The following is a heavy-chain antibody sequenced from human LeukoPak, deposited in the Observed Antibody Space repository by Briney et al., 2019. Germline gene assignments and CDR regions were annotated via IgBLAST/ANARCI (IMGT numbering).Heavy chain of an antibody. CDR1: GGSISSYY. D-gene: IGHD3-22*01. CDR2: IYYSGST. CDR3: ARGDPKRYYYDSSGYRY. Sequence: SETLSLTCTVSGGSISSYYWSWIRQPPGKGLEWIGYIYYSGSTNYNPSLKSRVTISVDTSKNQFSLKLSSVTAADTAVYYCARGDPKRYYYDSSGYRYWGQGTLVTVSS. J-gene: IGHJ4*02. V-gene: IGHV4-59*12.